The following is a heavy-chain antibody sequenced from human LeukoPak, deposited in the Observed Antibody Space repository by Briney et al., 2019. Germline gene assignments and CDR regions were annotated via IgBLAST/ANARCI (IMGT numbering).Heavy chain of an antibody. D-gene: IGHD1-26*01. CDR2: INHSGST. CDR3: ARVGATRGSIHYFDY. J-gene: IGHJ4*02. Sequence: PSETLSLTCAVYGGSFSGYYWSWIRQPPGKGLEWIGEINHSGSTNYNPSLKSRVTISVDTSKNQFSLKLSSVTAADTAVYYCARVGATRGSIHYFDYWGQGTLVTVSS. CDR1: GGSFSGYY. V-gene: IGHV4-34*01.